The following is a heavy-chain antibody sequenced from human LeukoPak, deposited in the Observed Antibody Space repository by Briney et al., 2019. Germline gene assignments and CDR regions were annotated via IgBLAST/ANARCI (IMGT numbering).Heavy chain of an antibody. CDR1: GGSFSGYY. CDR3: ARGLVGATVKNDY. Sequence: SETLSLTCAVYGGSFSGYYWSWIRQPPGKGLEWIGEINHSGSTNYNPSLKSRVTISVDTSKNRFSLKLSSVTAADTAVYYCARGLVGATVKNDYWGQGTLVTVSS. CDR2: INHSGST. J-gene: IGHJ4*02. D-gene: IGHD1-26*01. V-gene: IGHV4-34*01.